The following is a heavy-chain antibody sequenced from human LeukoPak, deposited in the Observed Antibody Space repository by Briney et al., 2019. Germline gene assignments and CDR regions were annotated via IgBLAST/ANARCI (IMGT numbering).Heavy chain of an antibody. CDR2: ISGSGGST. Sequence: TGGSLRLSCAASEFIVSINYMTWVRQAPGKGLEWVSAISGSGGSTYYADSVKGRFTISRDNSKNTLYLQMNSLRAEDTAVYYCANHYDPGYGGSYFSFDYWGQGTLVTVSS. J-gene: IGHJ4*02. CDR1: EFIVSINY. D-gene: IGHD1-26*01. V-gene: IGHV3-23*01. CDR3: ANHYDPGYGGSYFSFDY.